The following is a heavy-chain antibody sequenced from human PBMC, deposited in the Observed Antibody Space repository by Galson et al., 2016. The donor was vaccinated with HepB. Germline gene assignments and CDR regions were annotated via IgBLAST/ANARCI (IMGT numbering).Heavy chain of an antibody. V-gene: IGHV4-38-2*01. CDR1: GFSISSDYY. D-gene: IGHD2-21*02. CDR3: ARGVVGTAPSTWWYFDL. J-gene: IGHJ2*01. Sequence: ETLSLTCVVSGFSISSDYYWGWIRQAPGKGLECIAGVSHSGGSFYNPSLKSRVTISLDTSENQFSLNLRSVTAADTAVYFCARGVVGTAPSTWWYFDLWGRGTLVAVSS. CDR2: VSHSGGS.